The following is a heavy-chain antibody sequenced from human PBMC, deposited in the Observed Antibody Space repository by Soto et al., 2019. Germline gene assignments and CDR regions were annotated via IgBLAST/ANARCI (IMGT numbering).Heavy chain of an antibody. CDR1: GFTFSSYG. D-gene: IGHD5-12*01. CDR3: ARDENSGYDSWGLDY. V-gene: IGHV3-33*01. CDR2: IWYDGSNK. J-gene: IGHJ4*02. Sequence: GGSLRLSCAASGFTFSSYGMHWVRQAPGKGLEWVAVIWYDGSNKYYADSVKGRFTISRDNSKNTLYLQMNSLRAEDTAVYYCARDENSGYDSWGLDYWGQGTLVTVSS.